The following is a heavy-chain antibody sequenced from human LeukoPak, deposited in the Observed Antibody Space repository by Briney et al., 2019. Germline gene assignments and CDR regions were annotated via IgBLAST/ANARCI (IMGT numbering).Heavy chain of an antibody. CDR1: GGSISSHY. Sequence: SETLSLTCTVSGGSISSHYWSWIRQPPGKGPEWIGYIYDSESTNYNPPLKSRVTISIDTSKNQFSLKLSSVTAADTAVYSCARGFGGKYYFDFWGQGTLVTVSS. V-gene: IGHV4-59*11. D-gene: IGHD3-10*01. CDR2: IYDSEST. J-gene: IGHJ4*02. CDR3: ARGFGGKYYFDF.